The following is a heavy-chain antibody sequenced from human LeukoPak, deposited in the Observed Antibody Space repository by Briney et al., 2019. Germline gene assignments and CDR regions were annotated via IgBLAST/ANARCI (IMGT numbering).Heavy chain of an antibody. V-gene: IGHV4-39*01. CDR3: ARQRGAGNWDFDL. CDR1: GGSISSSIYF. J-gene: IGHJ2*01. Sequence: SHTLSLTCTVSGGSISSSIYFWGWIRQPPGKGLEWIGTIYYSGNTYYNPSLKSRVTMSVATSKNQCSLRLSSVTAADTSVYYCARQRGAGNWDFDLWGRGTLVTV. D-gene: IGHD3-10*01. CDR2: IYYSGNT.